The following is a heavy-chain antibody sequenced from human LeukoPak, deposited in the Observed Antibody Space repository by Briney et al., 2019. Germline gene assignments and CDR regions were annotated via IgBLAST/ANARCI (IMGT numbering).Heavy chain of an antibody. CDR3: ARDLGRCSGGSCYNSGDY. CDR2: IYSGGST. V-gene: IGHV3-66*01. D-gene: IGHD2-15*01. CDR1: GFTVSSNY. Sequence: GGSLRLSCAASGFTVSSNYMSWVRQAPGKGLEWVSVIYSGGSTHYADSVKGRFTISRDNSKNTLYLQMNSLRAEDTAVYYCARDLGRCSGGSCYNSGDYWGQGTLVTVSS. J-gene: IGHJ4*02.